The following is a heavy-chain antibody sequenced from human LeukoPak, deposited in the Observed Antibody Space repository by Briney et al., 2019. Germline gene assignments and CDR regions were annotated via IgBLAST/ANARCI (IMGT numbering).Heavy chain of an antibody. V-gene: IGHV4-39*07. CDR3: ARAYDYGGNFPPSRNNWFDP. CDR2: INHSGGT. J-gene: IGHJ5*02. Sequence: SETLSLTCTVSGGSISSSSDYWGWIRQAPGKGLEWIGEINHSGGTNYNPSLKSRVTISVDTSKNQFSLKLSSVTAADTAVYYCARAYDYGGNFPPSRNNWFDPWGQGTLVTVSS. CDR1: GGSISSSSDY. D-gene: IGHD4-23*01.